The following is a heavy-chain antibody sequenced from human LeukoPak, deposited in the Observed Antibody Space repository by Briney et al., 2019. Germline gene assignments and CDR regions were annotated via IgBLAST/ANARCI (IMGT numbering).Heavy chain of an antibody. J-gene: IGHJ4*02. CDR3: ARAHSGYDVKYFAY. D-gene: IGHD5-12*01. V-gene: IGHV1-2*02. CDR2: INPNSGGT. CDR1: GYTFTGYY. Sequence: ASVKVSCKVSGYTFTGYYIHWVRQAPGQGLEWMGWINPNSGGTNFAQKFQGRVTLTRDTSISTAYMDLSRLRSDDTAIYYCARAHSGYDVKYFAYWGQGTLVTVSS.